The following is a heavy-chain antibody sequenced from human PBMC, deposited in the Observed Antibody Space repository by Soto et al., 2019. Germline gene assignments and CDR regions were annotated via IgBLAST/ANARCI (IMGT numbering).Heavy chain of an antibody. D-gene: IGHD2-15*01. J-gene: IGHJ6*02. CDR1: GGTFSSYA. Sequence: GASVKVSCKASGGTFSSYAISWVRQAPGQGLEWMGGIIPIFGTANYAQKFQGRVTITADESTSTAYMELSSLRSEDTAVYYCARLLVPGSGIVYYVLDVWGQGTTVTGSS. CDR2: IIPIFGTA. CDR3: ARLLVPGSGIVYYVLDV. V-gene: IGHV1-69*13.